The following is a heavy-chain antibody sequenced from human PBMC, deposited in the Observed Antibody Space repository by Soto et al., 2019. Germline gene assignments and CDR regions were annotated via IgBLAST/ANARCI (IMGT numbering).Heavy chain of an antibody. J-gene: IGHJ4*02. CDR1: GFTFSSYA. Sequence: SGGSLILSCAASGFTFSSYAMSWVRQAPGKGLEWVSAISGSGGSTYYADSVKGRFTISRDNSKNTLYLQMNSLRAEDTAVYYCANAGWELPTFLFDYWGQGTLVTVSS. CDR3: ANAGWELPTFLFDY. V-gene: IGHV3-23*01. D-gene: IGHD1-26*01. CDR2: ISGSGGST.